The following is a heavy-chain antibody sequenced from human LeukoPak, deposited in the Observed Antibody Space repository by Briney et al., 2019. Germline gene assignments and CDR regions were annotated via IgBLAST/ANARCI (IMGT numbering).Heavy chain of an antibody. CDR3: ARAARGYYDSSGYYLD. V-gene: IGHV3-74*01. J-gene: IGHJ4*02. CDR1: EFTFSAHW. Sequence: GGSLRLSCAASEFTFSAHWMHWVRQVPGKGLVYIAYIDNDGTNTNYADSVKGRFTISRDNAKNTLYLQMNSLRAEDTAVYYCARAARGYYDSSGYYLDWGQGTLVTVSS. CDR2: IDNDGTNT. D-gene: IGHD3-22*01.